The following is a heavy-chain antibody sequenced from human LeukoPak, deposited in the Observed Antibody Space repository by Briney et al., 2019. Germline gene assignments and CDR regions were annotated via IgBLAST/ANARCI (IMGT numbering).Heavy chain of an antibody. D-gene: IGHD2/OR15-2a*01. Sequence: GGSLRLSCAVSKFIFTTYTMTWVRQAPGKGPEWVSSVSRGGASTYYADSVKGRFTISRDSSNNTVYLEMRSLRAEDTAVYYCAKDSYAFDVWGQGTTVSVSS. V-gene: IGHV3-23*01. CDR2: VSRGGAST. CDR1: KFIFTTYT. CDR3: AKDSYAFDV. J-gene: IGHJ6*02.